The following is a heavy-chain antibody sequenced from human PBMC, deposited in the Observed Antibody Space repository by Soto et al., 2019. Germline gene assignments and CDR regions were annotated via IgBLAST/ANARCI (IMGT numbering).Heavy chain of an antibody. CDR2: ISAGGGTT. CDR1: GFAFDING. CDR3: AKVRRDFAWLSELDYFDY. J-gene: IGHJ4*02. D-gene: IGHD3-9*01. Sequence: EVQLLDSGGGLVQPGGSLRLSCAASGFAFDINGMTWVRQVPGKGLEWVSAISAGGGTTYYADPVKGRFTISRDNSKNTPYLQMNGLRAEDTAVYYCAKVRRDFAWLSELDYFDYWGQGTPVTVSS. V-gene: IGHV3-23*01.